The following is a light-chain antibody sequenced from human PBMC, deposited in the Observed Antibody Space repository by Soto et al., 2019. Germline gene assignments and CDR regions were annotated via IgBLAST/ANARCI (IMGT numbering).Light chain of an antibody. CDR3: QQYGSSPVT. CDR1: QSVSSSY. Sequence: EIVLTQSPGTLSLSPGETATLSCRASQSVSSSYLAWYQQRPGQAPRLLIYGASGRATGIPDRFSGSGSGTDFTLTITTLEPEDFAVYYCQQYGSSPVTFGGGAKLEI. V-gene: IGKV3-20*01. J-gene: IGKJ4*01. CDR2: GAS.